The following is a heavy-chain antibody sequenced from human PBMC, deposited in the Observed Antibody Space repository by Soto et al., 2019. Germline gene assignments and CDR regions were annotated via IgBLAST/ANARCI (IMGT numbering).Heavy chain of an antibody. CDR1: GGSFRSCA. CDR2: IIPVFGTA. CDR3: ARSLYGSGSYYYYGMDV. J-gene: IGHJ6*02. V-gene: IGHV1-69*13. Sequence: SVKVSCKASGGSFRSCAISWVRQAPGQGLEWMGGIIPVFGTANYAQKFQGAVTITADESTSTAYIEVNSLTSEDTAVYYCARSLYGSGSYYYYGMDVWGQGTTVTVSS. D-gene: IGHD3-10*01.